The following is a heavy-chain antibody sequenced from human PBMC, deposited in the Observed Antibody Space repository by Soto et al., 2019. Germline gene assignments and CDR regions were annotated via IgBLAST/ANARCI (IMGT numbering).Heavy chain of an antibody. V-gene: IGHV3-74*01. Sequence: EVQLVESGGGLVQPGGSLRLSCAASGFTFSTYWMHWVLQAPGTGLEWVSRIKGDGSSTSYADSVEGRFTISRDNAKNTVYLQMNSLGAEDTAVYWCARGIRNYYGVDVWGQGTTVTVSS. CDR2: IKGDGSST. CDR1: GFTFSTYW. CDR3: ARGIRNYYGVDV. J-gene: IGHJ6*02.